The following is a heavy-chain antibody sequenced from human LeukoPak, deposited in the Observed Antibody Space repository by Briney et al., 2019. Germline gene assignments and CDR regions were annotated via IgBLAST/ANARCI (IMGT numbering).Heavy chain of an antibody. CDR2: ISYDGSNK. CDR1: GFTFSSYA. J-gene: IGHJ4*02. D-gene: IGHD5-18*01. V-gene: IGHV3-30-3*01. Sequence: PGGSLRLSCAASGFTFSSYAMHWVRQAPGKGLEWVAVISYDGSNKYYADSVKGRFTISRDNSKNTLYLQMNSLRAEDTAVYYCARDAQDSYGSLGFDYWGQGPRVTVSS. CDR3: ARDAQDSYGSLGFDY.